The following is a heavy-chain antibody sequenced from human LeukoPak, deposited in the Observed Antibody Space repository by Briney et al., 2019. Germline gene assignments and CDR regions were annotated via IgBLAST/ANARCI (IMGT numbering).Heavy chain of an antibody. J-gene: IGHJ4*02. CDR2: VNPTTGDT. CDR3: STEHKYCTSSTCGDY. CDR1: GYTFAASW. Sequence: ASVKVSCKASGYTFAASWIHWVRQAPGQGREWMGYVNPTTGDTYYAQNFQGRVTMTRDTSINTAYMELSSLRSDDTAVYYCSTEHKYCTSSTCGDYWGQETLVTVSS. D-gene: IGHD2-8*01. V-gene: IGHV1-2*02.